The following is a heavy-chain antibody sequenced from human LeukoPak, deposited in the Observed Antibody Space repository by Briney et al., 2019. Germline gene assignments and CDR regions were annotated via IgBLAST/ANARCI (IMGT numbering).Heavy chain of an antibody. D-gene: IGHD2-2*01. CDR3: ARDSCSLTMCFGFFDN. J-gene: IGHJ4*02. CDR2: IDRGDNT. V-gene: IGHV3-53*01. Sequence: GGSLRLSCAASGFTFSSYWMSWVRQAPGKGLEWVSLIDRGDNTYYEDSVKGLFTISRDTSKNALYLQMNSLKAEDTAVYYCARDSCSLTMCFGFFDNWGQGSLVSVSS. CDR1: GFTFSSYW.